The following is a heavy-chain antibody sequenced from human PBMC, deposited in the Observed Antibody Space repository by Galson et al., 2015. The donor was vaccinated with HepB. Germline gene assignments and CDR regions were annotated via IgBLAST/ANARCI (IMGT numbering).Heavy chain of an antibody. CDR1: GYTFTNYA. Sequence: SVKVSCKASGYTFTNYAMNWVRQAPGQGLEWLGWINTNTGNPTYAQGFTGRFVFSLDTSVSTAYLQISSLKADDTAVYYCARSQFPLYDILTRDAFDIWGQGTMVTVSS. CDR3: ARSQFPLYDILTRDAFDI. D-gene: IGHD3-9*01. J-gene: IGHJ3*02. V-gene: IGHV7-4-1*02. CDR2: INTNTGNP.